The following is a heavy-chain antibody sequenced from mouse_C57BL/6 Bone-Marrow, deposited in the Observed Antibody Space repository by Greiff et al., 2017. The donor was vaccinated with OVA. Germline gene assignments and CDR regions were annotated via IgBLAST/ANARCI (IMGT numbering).Heavy chain of an antibody. V-gene: IGHV1-55*01. Sequence: QVQLKQPGAELVKPGASVKMSCKASGYTFTSYWITWVKQRPGQGLEWIGDIYPGSGSTNYNEKFKSKATLTVDTSSSTAYMQLSSLTSEDSAVYYCARRGANWDAMDYWGQGTSVTVSS. D-gene: IGHD4-1*01. CDR2: IYPGSGST. CDR3: ARRGANWDAMDY. CDR1: GYTFTSYW. J-gene: IGHJ4*01.